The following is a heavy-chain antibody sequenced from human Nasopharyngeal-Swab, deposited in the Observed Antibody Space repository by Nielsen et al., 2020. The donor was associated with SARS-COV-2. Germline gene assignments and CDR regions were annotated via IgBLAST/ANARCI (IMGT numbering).Heavy chain of an antibody. CDR1: GGTFSSYA. Sequence: SVKVSCKASGGTFSSYAISWVRQAPGQGLEWMGGIIPIFGTANYAQKFQGRVTMTRDTSTSTVYMELSSLRSEDTAVYYCAREDTCGYSGYDCDYYGMDVWGQGTTVTVSS. CDR2: IIPIFGTA. CDR3: AREDTCGYSGYDCDYYGMDV. V-gene: IGHV1-69*05. D-gene: IGHD5-12*01. J-gene: IGHJ6*02.